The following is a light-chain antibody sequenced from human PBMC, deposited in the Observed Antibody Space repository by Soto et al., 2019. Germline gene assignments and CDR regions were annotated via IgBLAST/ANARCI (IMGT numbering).Light chain of an antibody. Sequence: DIQMTQSPSTLSASVGDRVTITCRASQSISSWLAWYQQKPGKAPKLLIYDASSLESGVPSRFSGSGSGTEFALTFSSLQPDYFATYYCQQYNSYSETFGQGTKVEIK. CDR2: DAS. J-gene: IGKJ1*01. CDR3: QQYNSYSET. V-gene: IGKV1-5*01. CDR1: QSISSW.